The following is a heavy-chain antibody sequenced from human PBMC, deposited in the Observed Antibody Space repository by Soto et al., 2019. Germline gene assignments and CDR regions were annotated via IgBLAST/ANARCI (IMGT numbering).Heavy chain of an antibody. V-gene: IGHV1-8*01. CDR2: MNPGSGDT. CDR3: SRMASFGSLNWFDP. Sequence: QVQLVQSGAELKKPGASVRVSCKASGYTFTNNDVTWVRQATGQGLEWMGWMNPGSGDTGYAQKFQGRVTMTRDISIATVSMELSSLRSEDTAIYYCSRMASFGSLNWFDPWGQGTLVTVSS. D-gene: IGHD5-18*01. J-gene: IGHJ5*01. CDR1: GYTFTNND.